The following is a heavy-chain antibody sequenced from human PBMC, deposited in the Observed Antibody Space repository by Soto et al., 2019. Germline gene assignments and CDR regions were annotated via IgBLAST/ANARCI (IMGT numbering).Heavy chain of an antibody. V-gene: IGHV3-30-3*01. CDR2: ISYDGSNK. Sequence: PGGSLRLSCAASGFTFSSYAMHWVRQAPGKGLEWVAVISYDGSNKYYADSVKGRFTISRDNSKNTLYLQMNSLRAEGTAVYFCAKDRCSSTSCGSDYWGQGTLVTVSS. CDR1: GFTFSSYA. D-gene: IGHD2-2*01. J-gene: IGHJ4*02. CDR3: AKDRCSSTSCGSDY.